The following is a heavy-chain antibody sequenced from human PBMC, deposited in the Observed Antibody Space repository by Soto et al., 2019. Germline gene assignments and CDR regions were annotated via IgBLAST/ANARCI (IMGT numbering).Heavy chain of an antibody. J-gene: IGHJ6*02. V-gene: IGHV3-30*18. D-gene: IGHD4-17*01. Sequence: QVQLVESGGGVVPPGTSLRLSCAASGFTFSTYGMHWVRQTPGKGLEWVALISYDGTNKYYADSVKGRFTISRDNSKNTLYLQMNSLSAEDTAVYYCAKDLQAYGDYDYYCYGLDVWGQGITVSVSS. CDR3: AKDLQAYGDYDYYCYGLDV. CDR1: GFTFSTYG. CDR2: ISYDGTNK.